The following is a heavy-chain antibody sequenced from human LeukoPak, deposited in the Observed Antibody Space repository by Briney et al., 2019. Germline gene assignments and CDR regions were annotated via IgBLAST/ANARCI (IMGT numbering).Heavy chain of an antibody. CDR3: ARLVGYNRGFDY. D-gene: IGHD5-24*01. V-gene: IGHV1-8*01. CDR1: GYTFTSYD. J-gene: IGHJ4*02. CDR2: MNPDSGNT. Sequence: ASVKVSCKASGYTFTSYDINWVRQATGQGLEWMGWMNPDSGNTGHAQKFQGRVTMTRNTSISTAYMELRSLRSDDTAVYYCARLVGYNRGFDYWGQGTLVTVSS.